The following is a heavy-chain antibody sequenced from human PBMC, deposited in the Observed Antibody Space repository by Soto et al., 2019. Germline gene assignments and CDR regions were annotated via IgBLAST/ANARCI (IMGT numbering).Heavy chain of an antibody. CDR1: GFSFSSYA. CDR2: ISVDGNYE. J-gene: IGHJ6*02. Sequence: GGSLRLSCEASGFSFSSYALHWVRQAPGKGLEWLAVISVDGNYEFYADSVKGQFTISRDNSKNTLHLQMNSLRAEDTAVYYCARDIIVHGKMWYYFGMDVWGQGTPVTVSS. CDR3: ARDIIVHGKMWYYFGMDV. D-gene: IGHD3-22*01. V-gene: IGHV3-30-3*01.